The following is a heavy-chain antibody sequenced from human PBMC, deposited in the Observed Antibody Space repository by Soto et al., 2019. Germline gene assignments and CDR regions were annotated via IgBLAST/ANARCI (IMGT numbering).Heavy chain of an antibody. CDR1: GFTFSSYA. CDR2: ISGSGGST. V-gene: IGHV3-23*01. CDR3: AKDRVGGLRLGELSTVPPHFDY. Sequence: PGGSLRLSCAASGFTFSSYAMSWVRQAPGKGLEWVSAISGSGGSTYYADSVKGRFTIFRDNSKNTLYLQMNSLRAEDTAVYYCAKDRVGGLRLGELSTVPPHFDYWGQGTLVTVSS. J-gene: IGHJ4*02. D-gene: IGHD3-16*02.